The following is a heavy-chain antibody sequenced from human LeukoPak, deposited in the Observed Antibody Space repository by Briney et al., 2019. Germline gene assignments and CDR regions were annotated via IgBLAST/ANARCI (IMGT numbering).Heavy chain of an antibody. Sequence: SDTLSLTCTVSGGSISSGGYYWSWIRQHPGKGLEWIGYIYYSGSTYYNPSLKSRVTISVDTSKNQFSLKLSSVTAADTAVYFCASPRGDDSGGYYTWYFHHWGQGILVTVSS. J-gene: IGHJ1*01. D-gene: IGHD3-22*01. V-gene: IGHV4-30-4*02. CDR2: IYYSGST. CDR1: GGSISSGGYY. CDR3: ASPRGDDSGGYYTWYFHH.